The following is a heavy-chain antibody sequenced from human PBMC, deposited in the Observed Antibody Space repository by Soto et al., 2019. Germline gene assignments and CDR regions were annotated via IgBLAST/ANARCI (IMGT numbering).Heavy chain of an antibody. CDR1: GFTFSSYG. CDR3: ARARGWFGEFSAFDI. CDR2: IWYDGSNK. J-gene: IGHJ3*02. D-gene: IGHD3-10*01. Sequence: GGSLRLSCAASGFTFSSYGMHWVRQAPGKGLEWVAVIWYDGSNKYYADSVKGRFTISRDNSKNTLYLQMNSLRAEDTAVYYCARARGWFGEFSAFDIWGQGTMVTVSS. V-gene: IGHV3-33*01.